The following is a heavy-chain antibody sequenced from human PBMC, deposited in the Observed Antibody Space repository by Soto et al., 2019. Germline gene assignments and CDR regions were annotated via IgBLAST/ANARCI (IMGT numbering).Heavy chain of an antibody. CDR3: AKDRGTKDWCQIAVAGTPSPAVDY. V-gene: IGHV3-30*18. CDR2: ISYDGSNK. CDR1: GFTFSSYG. J-gene: IGHJ4*02. Sequence: QVQLVESGGGVVQPGRSLRLSCASSGFTFSSYGMHWLRGAPAKALEWVAVISYDGSNKYYADSVKGRFTISRDNYENTMYLQMNSLRAEDTAVYYCAKDRGTKDWCQIAVAGTPSPAVDYWGQGTLVTVSS. D-gene: IGHD6-19*01.